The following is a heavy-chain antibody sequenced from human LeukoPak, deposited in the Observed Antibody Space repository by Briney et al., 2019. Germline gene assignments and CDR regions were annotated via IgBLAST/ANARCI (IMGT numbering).Heavy chain of an antibody. D-gene: IGHD7-27*01. V-gene: IGHV4-39*01. J-gene: IGHJ5*02. CDR2: IYDSGST. CDR1: GGSIGSSCDC. Sequence: ASESLSLTCTVAGGSIGSSCDCWGWLREPGGKGLGRIGSIYDSGSTYYNASLKSQVSISVDTPKSQSSLKLNSVPAADTAVYYCARHSGPWGQGSLVTVSS. CDR3: ARHSGP.